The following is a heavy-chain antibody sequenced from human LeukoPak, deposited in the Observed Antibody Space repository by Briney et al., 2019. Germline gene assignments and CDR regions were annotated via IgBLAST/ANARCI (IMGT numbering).Heavy chain of an antibody. CDR3: ARIGGSGHFDY. Sequence: PSETLSLTCTVSGGSISGFFWSWIRQYPGKGLEWIGHSYYRGSANYNPSLESRATISVDTSKNQFSLKVRSVTAADTAVYYCARIGGSGHFDYWGQGALVTVSS. CDR1: GGSISGFF. J-gene: IGHJ4*02. D-gene: IGHD3-10*01. V-gene: IGHV4-59*12. CDR2: SYYRGSA.